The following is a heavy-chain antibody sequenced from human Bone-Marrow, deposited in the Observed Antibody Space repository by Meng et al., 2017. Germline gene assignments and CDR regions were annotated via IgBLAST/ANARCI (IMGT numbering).Heavy chain of an antibody. J-gene: IGHJ4*02. CDR2: MNDDGSDT. V-gene: IGHV3-74*01. Sequence: GGSLRLSCVASGFTFSTSWMHWVRQAPGKGLLWVSRMNDDGSDTDYAHSVRGRFTISRDNAKNTLYLKMNSLRAEDTAVYFCARAGNYPFDSWGQGILVTVSS. CDR3: ARAGNYPFDS. CDR1: GFTFSTSW. D-gene: IGHD3-16*02.